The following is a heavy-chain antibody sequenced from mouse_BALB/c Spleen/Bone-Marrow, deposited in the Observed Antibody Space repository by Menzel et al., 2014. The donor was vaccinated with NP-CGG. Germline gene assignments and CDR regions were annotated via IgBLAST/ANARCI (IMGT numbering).Heavy chain of an antibody. Sequence: EVQLVESGGGLVTPGGSLKLSCAASGFTFDSYNMSWVRQTPEKRLGWVATISSGGGNTYYPDSVKGRFTISRDNAKNNLYLQMSSLRSEDTALYYCVRREYDDYFDYWGQGTTLTVSS. D-gene: IGHD2-14*01. CDR2: ISSGGGNT. CDR1: GFTFDSYN. J-gene: IGHJ2*01. V-gene: IGHV5-9*03. CDR3: VRREYDDYFDY.